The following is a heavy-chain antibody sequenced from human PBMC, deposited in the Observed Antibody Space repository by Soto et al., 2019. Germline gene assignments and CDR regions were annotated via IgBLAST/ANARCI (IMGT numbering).Heavy chain of an antibody. Sequence: SETLSLTCAVYGGSFSGYYWSWIRQPPGKGLEWIGELNHSGSSNYNPSLKSRVTISLDTSKNQLSLNLSSVTAADTAVYYCKRRYNWNDYYFDPWGQGTLVTVSS. CDR1: GGSFSGYY. J-gene: IGHJ5*02. D-gene: IGHD1-20*01. CDR2: LNHSGSS. V-gene: IGHV4-34*01. CDR3: KRRYNWNDYYFDP.